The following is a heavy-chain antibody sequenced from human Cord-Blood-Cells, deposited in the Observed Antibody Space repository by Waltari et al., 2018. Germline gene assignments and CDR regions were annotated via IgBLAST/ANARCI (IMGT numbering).Heavy chain of an antibody. CDR1: GYTFTSYG. Sequence: GAEVKKPGASVKVSCKASGYTFTSYGISWVRQAPGQGLEWMGWISAYNGNTNYAQKLQGRVTMTTDTSTSTAYMELRSLRSDDTAVYYCAWYWESVSSGWYWFDPWGQGTLVTVSS. CDR2: ISAYNGNT. V-gene: IGHV1-18*01. J-gene: IGHJ5*02. CDR3: AWYWESVSSGWYWFDP. D-gene: IGHD6-19*01.